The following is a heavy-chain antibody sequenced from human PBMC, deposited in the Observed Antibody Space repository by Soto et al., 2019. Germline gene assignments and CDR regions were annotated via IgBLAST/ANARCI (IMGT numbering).Heavy chain of an antibody. CDR1: AFTFSNYA. Sequence: PGGSLRLSCAASAFTFSNYAMNWFRQAPGKGLQWVSTISGSGGHTYFADSVKGRFTISRDNSKNTVSLEMNNPRAEDTALYFCAKGGDCGGGSCYTGTFYYFDVWGRGTLVTVSS. V-gene: IGHV3-23*01. J-gene: IGHJ2*01. CDR3: AKGGDCGGGSCYTGTFYYFDV. CDR2: ISGSGGHT. D-gene: IGHD2-15*01.